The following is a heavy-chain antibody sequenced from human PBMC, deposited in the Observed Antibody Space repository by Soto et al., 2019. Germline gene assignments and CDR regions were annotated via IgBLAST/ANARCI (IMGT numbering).Heavy chain of an antibody. CDR2: IDPSDSYT. CDR3: ARYSGYDTARGYYYGMDV. CDR1: GYSFTSYW. D-gene: IGHD5-12*01. J-gene: IGHJ6*02. Sequence: GESLKISCKGSGYSFTSYWISWVRQMPGKGLEWMGRIDPSDSYTNYSPSFQGHVTISADKSISTAYLQWSSLKASDTAMYYCARYSGYDTARGYYYGMDVWGQGTTVTVSS. V-gene: IGHV5-10-1*01.